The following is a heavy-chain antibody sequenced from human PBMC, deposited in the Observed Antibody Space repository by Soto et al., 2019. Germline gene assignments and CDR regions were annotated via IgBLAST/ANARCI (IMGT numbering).Heavy chain of an antibody. V-gene: IGHV1-2*04. Sequence: ASVKVSCKASGYTFTGYYMHWVRQAPGQGLEWMGWINPNSGGTNYAQKFQGWVTMTRDTSISTAYMELSRLRSDDTAVYYCARDPGTTVDYYYGMDVWGQGTTFPVSS. CDR1: GYTFTGYY. D-gene: IGHD1-7*01. CDR2: INPNSGGT. CDR3: ARDPGTTVDYYYGMDV. J-gene: IGHJ6*02.